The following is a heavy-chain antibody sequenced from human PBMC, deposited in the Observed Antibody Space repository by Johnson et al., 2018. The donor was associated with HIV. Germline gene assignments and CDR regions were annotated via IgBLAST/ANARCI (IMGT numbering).Heavy chain of an antibody. CDR3: AKLTIFGVVPPNEGDAFDI. D-gene: IGHD3-3*01. Sequence: MLLVESGGGLVQPGGSQRLSCAASGFTVKSNYINWVRQAPGKGLECVSGIYSGGRTYYADSVKGRFTISRDNSKNTLYLQMNSLRAEDTAVYYCAKLTIFGVVPPNEGDAFDIWGQGTRVTVSS. J-gene: IGHJ3*02. CDR1: GFTVKSNY. CDR2: IYSGGRT. V-gene: IGHV3-66*01.